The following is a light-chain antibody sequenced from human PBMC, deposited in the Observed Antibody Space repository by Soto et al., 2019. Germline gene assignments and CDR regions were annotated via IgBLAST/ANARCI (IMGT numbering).Light chain of an antibody. CDR3: QQYYTSSPLT. V-gene: IGKV1-5*01. J-gene: IGKJ4*01. CDR2: DSS. CDR1: QNINRY. Sequence: DIQMTQSPSTLSEFVGDTVTITCRASQNINRYLAWYQQKPGKDPKLLIYDSSTLERGVPSRFNGSGSATAFTLTISSLQPEDFATYYCQQYYTSSPLTFGGGTKVDIK.